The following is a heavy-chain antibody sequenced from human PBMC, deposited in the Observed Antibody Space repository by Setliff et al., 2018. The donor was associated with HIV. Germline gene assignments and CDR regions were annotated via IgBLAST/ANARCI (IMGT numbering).Heavy chain of an antibody. V-gene: IGHV3-9*01. CDR1: GFTFDDYA. Sequence: GGSLRLSCVASGFTFDDYAIHWVRQAPGKGLEWASSVSWNSGSGSVDYADSVKGRFTVSRDNAKNSLYLQMNSLRAEDTALYYCARDRSVGTLSAFDIWGQGTMVTVSS. CDR3: ARDRSVGTLSAFDI. CDR2: VSWNSGSGSV. J-gene: IGHJ3*02. D-gene: IGHD1-26*01.